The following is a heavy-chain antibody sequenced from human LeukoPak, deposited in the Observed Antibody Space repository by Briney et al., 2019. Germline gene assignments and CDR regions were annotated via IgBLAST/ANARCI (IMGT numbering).Heavy chain of an antibody. CDR2: ITNKANSYTT. V-gene: IGHV3-72*01. J-gene: IGHJ4*02. D-gene: IGHD2-21*01. Sequence: PGGSLRLSCAASGFTFRDHHMDWVRQAPGKGLEWVGRITNKANSYTTEYAAFVKGRFTLSRNDSKNSLYLQMNSLKVEDTAVYYCTRAIADWGQGTLVTVSS. CDR3: TRAIAD. CDR1: GFTFRDHH.